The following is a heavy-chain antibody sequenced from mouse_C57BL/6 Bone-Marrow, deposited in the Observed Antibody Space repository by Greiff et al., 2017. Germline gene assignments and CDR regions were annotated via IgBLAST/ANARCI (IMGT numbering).Heavy chain of an antibody. CDR3: ATTVVARDY. CDR2: IYPRDGST. D-gene: IGHD1-1*01. J-gene: IGHJ2*01. CDR1: GYTFTDHT. V-gene: IGHV1-78*01. Sequence: QVQLQQSDAELVKPGASVKISCTVSGYTFTDHTIHWMQQRPEQGLEWIGYIYPRDGSTKYTEKFNGKATLTADKSSSTADMQLNSLTSEDSAVYFCATTVVARDYWGQGTTLTVAS.